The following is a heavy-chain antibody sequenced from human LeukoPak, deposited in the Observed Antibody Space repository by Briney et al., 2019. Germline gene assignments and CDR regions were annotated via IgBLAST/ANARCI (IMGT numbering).Heavy chain of an antibody. CDR3: VRDSYTNTWHFQEKDY. D-gene: IGHD2-2*02. J-gene: IGHJ4*02. CDR1: GFSFDDYD. V-gene: IGHV3-20*04. CDR2: INWNGGST. Sequence: GGSLRLSCVGSGFSFDDYDMSWVRQAPGKGLKWVSGINWNGGSTLYTDSVKGRFTISRDNAKNSLFLQMNSLRAEDTAVYYCVRDSYTNTWHFQEKDYWGQGTQVTVSS.